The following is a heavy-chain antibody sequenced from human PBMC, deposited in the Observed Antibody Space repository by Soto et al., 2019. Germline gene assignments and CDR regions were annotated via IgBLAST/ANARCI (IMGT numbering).Heavy chain of an antibody. J-gene: IGHJ5*02. V-gene: IGHV4-30-2*01. CDR1: GDTISTGGYS. D-gene: IGHD4-17*01. CDR2: TYHSGNP. Sequence: QLQLQESGSRLVKSSETLSLTCAVSGDTISTGGYSWAWIRQPPGKALEWIGHTYHSGNPYYNPSLKSRVIISVDRSKNQFSLKLSSVTAADTARETYGDYVGYFDPWGQGTLVTVSS. CDR3: GDYVGYFDP.